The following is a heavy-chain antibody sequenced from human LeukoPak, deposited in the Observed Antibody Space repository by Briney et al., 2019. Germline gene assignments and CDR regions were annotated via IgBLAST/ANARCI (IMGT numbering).Heavy chain of an antibody. V-gene: IGHV1-46*01. Sequence: ASVKVSCKASGYTFTSYGITWVRQAPGQGLEWMGIINPSGGSTSYAQKFQGRVTMTRDTSTSTVYMELSSLRSEDTAVYYCARWVVVSSRLDGMDVWGQGTTVTVSS. CDR2: INPSGGST. CDR1: GYTFTSYG. J-gene: IGHJ6*02. D-gene: IGHD2-2*01. CDR3: ARWVVVSSRLDGMDV.